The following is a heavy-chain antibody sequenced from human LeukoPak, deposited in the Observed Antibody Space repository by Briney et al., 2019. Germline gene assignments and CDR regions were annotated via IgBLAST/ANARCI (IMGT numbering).Heavy chain of an antibody. D-gene: IGHD3-22*01. CDR1: GFTFSNYA. J-gene: IGHJ4*02. V-gene: IGHV3-23*01. Sequence: GSLRLSCAASGFTFSNYAMSWVRQAPGKGLEWVSAIGGGGGITFYADSVKGRFTISRDNSKNTLYLQMNSLRVEDTAVYYCARDQYYYDSSGYFYDFWGQGTLVTVSS. CDR3: ARDQYYYDSSGYFYDF. CDR2: IGGGGGIT.